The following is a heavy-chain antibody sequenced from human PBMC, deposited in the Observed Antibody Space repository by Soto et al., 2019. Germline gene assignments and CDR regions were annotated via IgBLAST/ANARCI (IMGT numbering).Heavy chain of an antibody. D-gene: IGHD3-22*01. CDR2: IIPIFGTA. V-gene: IGHV1-69*01. Sequence: QVQLVQSGAEVKKPGSSVKVSCKASGGTFSSYAISWVRQAPGQGLEWMGGIIPIFGTANYAQKFQGRVTMTADESTSTAYMELSSLRSEDTAVYYCARDPLPTYYYDSSGGGVWGQGTLVTVSS. J-gene: IGHJ4*02. CDR1: GGTFSSYA. CDR3: ARDPLPTYYYDSSGGGV.